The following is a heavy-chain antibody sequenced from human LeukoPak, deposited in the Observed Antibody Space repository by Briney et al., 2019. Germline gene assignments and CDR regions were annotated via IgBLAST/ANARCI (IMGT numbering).Heavy chain of an antibody. D-gene: IGHD5-18*01. CDR2: ISAYNGDT. CDR1: GYTFTSYG. J-gene: IGHJ4*02. Sequence: ASVKVSCRASGYTFTSYGISWVRHAPGQGLEWMGWISAYNGDTNYAQKLQGRVTMTTDTSTSTAYMELRSLRSDDTAVYYCARTIRGYSYRSPVDYWGQGTLVTVSS. CDR3: ARTIRGYSYRSPVDY. V-gene: IGHV1-18*01.